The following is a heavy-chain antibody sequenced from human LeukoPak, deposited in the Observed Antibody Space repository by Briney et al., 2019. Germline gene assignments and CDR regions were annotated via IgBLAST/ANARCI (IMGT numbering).Heavy chain of an antibody. CDR1: GYSFTSYW. J-gene: IGHJ4*02. CDR3: ARQVWYYGSGSYPFDY. CDR2: IYPGDSDT. V-gene: IGHV5-51*01. D-gene: IGHD3-10*01. Sequence: GESLKISCKGSGYSFTSYWIGWVRQMPGKGLEWMGIIYPGDSDTRYSPSFQGQVTISADKSISTAYLQWSSLKASDTAMYYCARQVWYYGSGSYPFDYWGQGTLVTVSS.